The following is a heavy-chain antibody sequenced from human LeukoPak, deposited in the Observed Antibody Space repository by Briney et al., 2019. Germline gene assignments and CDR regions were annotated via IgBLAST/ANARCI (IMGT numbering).Heavy chain of an antibody. CDR3: EGWERPFDY. Sequence: GGSLRLSCAASGFTVSTNYMSWARQAPGKGLEWVSVVYSDGKICYADAVKGRFTISKDNSRNTLYLQMNSLRAEDTAVYYCEGWERPFDYWGQGTLVTVSS. J-gene: IGHJ4*02. CDR2: VYSDGKI. V-gene: IGHV3-53*01. CDR1: GFTVSTNY. D-gene: IGHD1-26*01.